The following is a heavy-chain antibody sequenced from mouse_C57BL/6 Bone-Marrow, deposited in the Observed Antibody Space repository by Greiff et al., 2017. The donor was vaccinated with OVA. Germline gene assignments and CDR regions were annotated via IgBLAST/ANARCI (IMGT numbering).Heavy chain of an antibody. V-gene: IGHV14-4*01. CDR3: TTDRY. Sequence: EVQLQQSGAELVRPGASVKLSCTASGYNIKDDYMHWVKERPEQGLEWIGWIDPENGDTEYAWKFQGKATIPADTSSKTASLHLSDVTSDDSGVYYSTTDRYGGQGTTLTVSS. CDR1: GYNIKDDY. CDR2: IDPENGDT. J-gene: IGHJ2*01.